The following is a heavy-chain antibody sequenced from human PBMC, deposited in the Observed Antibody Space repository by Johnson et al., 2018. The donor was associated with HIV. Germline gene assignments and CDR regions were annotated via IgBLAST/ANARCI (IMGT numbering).Heavy chain of an antibody. D-gene: IGHD3-10*01. CDR2: SRNKANSYTT. J-gene: IGHJ3*02. Sequence: MQLVESGGGVVQPGGSLRLSCAASGFHFSNYGMHWVRQAPGKGLEWVGRSRNKANSYTTEYAASVKGRFTITRDDSKNSLDLQMNSLKTEDTAVYYCTRVSFGEGAFDIWGRGTMVTVSS. CDR1: GFHFSNYG. CDR3: TRVSFGEGAFDI. V-gene: IGHV3-72*01.